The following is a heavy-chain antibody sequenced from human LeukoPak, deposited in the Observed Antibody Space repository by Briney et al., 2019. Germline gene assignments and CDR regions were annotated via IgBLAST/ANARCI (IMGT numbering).Heavy chain of an antibody. V-gene: IGHV4-59*12. CDR2: IYYSGST. CDR3: ARGYSRLQWGDFDY. J-gene: IGHJ4*02. CDR1: GGSISSYY. D-gene: IGHD4-11*01. Sequence: SETLSLTCTVSGGSISSYYWSWIRQPPGKGLEWIGYIYYSGSTNYNPSLKSRVTISVDTSKNQFSLKLSSVTAADTAVYYCARGYSRLQWGDFDYWGQGTLVTVSS.